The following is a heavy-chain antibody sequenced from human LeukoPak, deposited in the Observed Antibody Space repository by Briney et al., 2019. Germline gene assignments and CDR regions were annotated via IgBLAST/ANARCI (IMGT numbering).Heavy chain of an antibody. CDR2: INQDGTEE. CDR3: ARGPLIAAAGTW. J-gene: IGHJ4*02. D-gene: IGHD6-13*01. Sequence: GGSLRLSCAASGFTFSSYWMSWVRQAPGEGLEWVAKINQDGTEEAYVDSVRGRFTISRDNAKNSLFLQMNSLRAEDTAVYYCARGPLIAAAGTWWGQGTLVTVSS. CDR1: GFTFSSYW. V-gene: IGHV3-7*03.